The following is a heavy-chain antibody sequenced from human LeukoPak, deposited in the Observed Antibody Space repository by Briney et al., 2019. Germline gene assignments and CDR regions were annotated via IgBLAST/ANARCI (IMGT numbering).Heavy chain of an antibody. CDR2: ISSSGSTI. Sequence: GGSLRLSCAASGFTFSSYEMNWVRQAPGKGLEWVSYISSSGSTIYYADSVKGRFTISRDNAKNSLYLQMNSLRAEDTAVYFCAELGITVIGGVWGKGTTVTISS. J-gene: IGHJ6*04. V-gene: IGHV3-48*03. D-gene: IGHD3-10*02. CDR3: AELGITVIGGV. CDR1: GFTFSSYE.